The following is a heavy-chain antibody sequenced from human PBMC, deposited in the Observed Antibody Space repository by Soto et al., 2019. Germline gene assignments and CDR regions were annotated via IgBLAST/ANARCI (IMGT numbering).Heavy chain of an antibody. V-gene: IGHV1-8*01. J-gene: IGHJ6*02. D-gene: IGHD3-10*01. CDR1: GDGIASRD. CDR2: RNPNSGNT. Sequence: GASVEVCWKACGDGIASRDRRWVRQDKGQGLEGMGGRNPNSGNTGYAQKFQGRVTMTRNTSISTAYMELSSLRSEDTAVYYCARGRELWFGSTLGGYYYGMDVWGHGTTVPVSS. CDR3: ARGRELWFGSTLGGYYYGMDV.